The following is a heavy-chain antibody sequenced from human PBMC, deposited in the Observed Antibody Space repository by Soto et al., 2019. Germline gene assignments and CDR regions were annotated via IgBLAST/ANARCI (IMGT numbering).Heavy chain of an antibody. D-gene: IGHD6-6*01. CDR3: ARIGYSSSSLGIDY. V-gene: IGHV3-74*01. Sequence: EVQLVESGGGLVQPGGSLRLSCAASGFPFSSYWMHWVRQVPGKGLVWVSRINKDGSITTYADSVRGRFTVSRDNAKNTLYLQMNSLRGEETAIYDCARIGYSSSSLGIDYWGQGALVTVSS. CDR1: GFPFSSYW. CDR2: INKDGSIT. J-gene: IGHJ4*02.